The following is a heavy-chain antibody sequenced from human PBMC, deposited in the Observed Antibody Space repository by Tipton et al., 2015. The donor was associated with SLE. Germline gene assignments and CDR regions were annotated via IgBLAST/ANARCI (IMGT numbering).Heavy chain of an antibody. J-gene: IGHJ6*03. CDR3: AKDWSQWLEWYYYYMDV. V-gene: IGHV3-23*01. CDR1: GFTFSSYA. D-gene: IGHD6-19*01. CDR2: ISGSGGST. Sequence: SLRLSCAASGFTFSSYAMSWVRQAPGKGLEWVSAISGSGGSTYYADSLKGLFTISRYNSKNTLYLQSNSLRAEDTAGYYCAKDWSQWLEWYYYYMDVWCKGTTVTFSS.